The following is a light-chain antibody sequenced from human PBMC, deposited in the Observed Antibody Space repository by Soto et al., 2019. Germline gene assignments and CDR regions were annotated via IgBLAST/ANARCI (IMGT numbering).Light chain of an antibody. CDR3: AAWDDSLNGRV. V-gene: IGLV1-44*01. CDR2: SNN. CDR1: SSNIGSNT. J-gene: IGLJ2*01. Sequence: QPVLTQPPSASGTPGQRVTISCSGSSSNIGSNTVNWYQQLPGTAPKLLLYSNNQRPSGVPDRFSGSKSGTSASLAISGLQYEDEADYYCAAWDDSLNGRVFGGGTKLTVL.